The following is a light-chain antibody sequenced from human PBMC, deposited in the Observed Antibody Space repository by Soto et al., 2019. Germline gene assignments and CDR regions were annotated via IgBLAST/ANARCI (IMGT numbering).Light chain of an antibody. CDR1: QSVSSY. Sequence: DIQMTQSPSSLSSSPGDRVTITCRASQSVSSYLTWYEQKPGRAPRLLIYAASSRQSGVPARFSGSGSGTDFTLTISSLQPEDFAAYHCQQGNTTPITFGQGTRLEI. V-gene: IGKV1-39*01. J-gene: IGKJ5*01. CDR3: QQGNTTPIT. CDR2: AAS.